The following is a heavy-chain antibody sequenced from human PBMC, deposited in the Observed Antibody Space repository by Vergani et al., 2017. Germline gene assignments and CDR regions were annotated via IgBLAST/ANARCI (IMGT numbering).Heavy chain of an antibody. CDR3: ARGGYDYVWGSYNWYFDL. D-gene: IGHD3-16*01. J-gene: IGHJ2*01. CDR1: GGSISSGGYS. CDR2: IYHSGST. V-gene: IGHV4-30-2*01. Sequence: QLQLQESGSGLVKPSQTLSLTCAVSGGSISSGGYSWSWIRQPPGKGLEWIGYIYHSGSTYYNPSLKSRVTISVDTSKNQFSLKLSSVTAADTAVYYCARGGYDYVWGSYNWYFDLWGRGTLVTVSS.